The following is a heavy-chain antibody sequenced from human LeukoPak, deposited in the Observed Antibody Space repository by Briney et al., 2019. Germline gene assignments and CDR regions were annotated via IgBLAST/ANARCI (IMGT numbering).Heavy chain of an antibody. CDR2: INHSGST. CDR1: GGSFSHYY. Sequence: PSETLSLTCAVYGGSFSHYYWSWIRQPPGKGLEWIGEINHSGSTNYNPSLKSRVTISVDTSKNQFPLKLNSVTAADTVVYYWARGFIGELDYWGQGTLVTVSS. D-gene: IGHD3-10*01. CDR3: ARGFIGELDY. V-gene: IGHV4-34*01. J-gene: IGHJ4*02.